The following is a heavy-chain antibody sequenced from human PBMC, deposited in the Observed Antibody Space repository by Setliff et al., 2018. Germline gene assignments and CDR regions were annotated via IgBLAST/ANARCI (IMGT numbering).Heavy chain of an antibody. D-gene: IGHD3-10*01. CDR3: APLTRRYGSGSCPFDY. CDR1: GYTLTELS. V-gene: IGHV1-24*01. J-gene: IGHJ4*02. Sequence: ASVKVSCKVSGYTLTELSMHWVRQAPGKGLEWMGGFDPEDGETIYAQKFQGRVTMTEDTSTDTAYMELSSLRSEDTAVYYCAPLTRRYGSGSCPFDYWGQGTLVTVSS. CDR2: FDPEDGET.